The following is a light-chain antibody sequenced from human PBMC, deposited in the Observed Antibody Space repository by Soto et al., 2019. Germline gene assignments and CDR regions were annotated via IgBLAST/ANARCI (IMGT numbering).Light chain of an antibody. CDR3: SSYTDRKHLV. CDR2: DVT. J-gene: IGLJ1*01. Sequence: QSVLTQSPSASGSPGQSVTISCTGTSSDIGGYNSVSWYQQHPGKAPKVMIYDVTKRPSGVPDRFSGSKSGNTASLTVSAPQAEDEADYYCSSYTDRKHLVFGTGTKLTVL. V-gene: IGLV2-8*01. CDR1: SSDIGGYNS.